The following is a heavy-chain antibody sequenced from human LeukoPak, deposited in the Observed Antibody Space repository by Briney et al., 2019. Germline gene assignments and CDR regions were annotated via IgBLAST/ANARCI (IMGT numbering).Heavy chain of an antibody. D-gene: IGHD3-22*01. CDR1: GFTFCSYG. Sequence: GGPLRLSCTASGFTFCSYGMHWARQSPGKGREWVGVISCDGLNEHYADSVKGRFTISRDNSKNTLYLQMNSLRAEDTAVDFCARERTYYFESSDYGGVFDIWGQGTMVTVSS. V-gene: IGHV3-30*03. J-gene: IGHJ3*02. CDR2: ISCDGLNE. CDR3: ARERTYYFESSDYGGVFDI.